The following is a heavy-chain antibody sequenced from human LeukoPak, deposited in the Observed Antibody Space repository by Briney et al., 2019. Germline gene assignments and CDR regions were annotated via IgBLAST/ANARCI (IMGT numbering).Heavy chain of an antibody. V-gene: IGHV4-30-4*08. CDR1: GGSISSGGYY. D-gene: IGHD3-10*01. Sequence: SSETLSLTCTVSGGSISSGGYYWSWIRQPPGKGLEWIGYIYYSRSTYYNPSLKSRVTISVDTSKNQFSLKLSSVTAADTAVYYCARDVVRGVSVIWGQGTMVTVSS. J-gene: IGHJ3*02. CDR2: IYYSRST. CDR3: ARDVVRGVSVI.